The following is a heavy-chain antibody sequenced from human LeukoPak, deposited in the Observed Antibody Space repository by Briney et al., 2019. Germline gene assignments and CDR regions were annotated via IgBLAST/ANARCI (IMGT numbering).Heavy chain of an antibody. CDR3: ARSCGILTGYGEDWFDP. V-gene: IGHV5-51*01. CDR2: IYPGDSDT. D-gene: IGHD3-9*01. Sequence: GESLKISCKGSGYSFTSYWIGWVRQMPGKGLGWMGIIYPGDSDTRYSPSFQGQVTISADKSISTAYLQWSSLKASDTAMYYCARSCGILTGYGEDWFDPWGQGTLVTVSS. CDR1: GYSFTSYW. J-gene: IGHJ5*02.